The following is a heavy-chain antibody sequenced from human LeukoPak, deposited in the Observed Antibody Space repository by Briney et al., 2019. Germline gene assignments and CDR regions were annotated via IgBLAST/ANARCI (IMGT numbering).Heavy chain of an antibody. Sequence: GGSLRLSCAASGFTFSSYAMSWVRQAPGKGMGWVSAISGSGGSTYYADSVKGRFTISRDNSKNTLYLQMNSLRAEDTAVYYCARGRGADAFDIWGQGTMVTVSS. CDR1: GFTFSSYA. CDR3: ARGRGADAFDI. CDR2: ISGSGGST. V-gene: IGHV3-23*01. J-gene: IGHJ3*02. D-gene: IGHD3-10*01.